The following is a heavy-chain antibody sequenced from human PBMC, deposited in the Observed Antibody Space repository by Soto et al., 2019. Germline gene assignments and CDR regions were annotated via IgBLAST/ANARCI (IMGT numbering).Heavy chain of an antibody. CDR3: AKDHQTYNWDYLFDS. CDR1: GFTFSIND. J-gene: IGHJ4*02. V-gene: IGHV3-30*18. Sequence: GGSLRLSCAASGFTFSINDMQWVRHAPGRGLEWVAVISNDGNNKYYADSVKGRFTLSRDNSKNMVYLQMDSLRVEDTAVYFCAKDHQTYNWDYLFDSWGPGTLVTVSS. D-gene: IGHD1-7*01. CDR2: ISNDGNNK.